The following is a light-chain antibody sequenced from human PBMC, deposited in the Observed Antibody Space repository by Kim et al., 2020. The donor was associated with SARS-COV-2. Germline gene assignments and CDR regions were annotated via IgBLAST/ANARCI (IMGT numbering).Light chain of an antibody. CDR1: QYITRR. V-gene: IGKV1-5*03. CDR2: KAS. CDR3: QQYDTYPWT. J-gene: IGKJ1*01. Sequence: AAVGDRVTITCRASQYITRRLAWYQQKPGKAPKVLISKASTLESGVPSTFSGSGSGTDFTLTISSLQPDDFATYYCQQYDTYPWTFGQGTKVDIK.